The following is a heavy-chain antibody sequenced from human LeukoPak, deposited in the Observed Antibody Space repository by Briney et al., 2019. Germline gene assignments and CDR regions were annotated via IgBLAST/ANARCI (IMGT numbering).Heavy chain of an antibody. CDR3: ARNETTGLQRTPYYHSYVDV. Sequence: SETLSLTCTVSGGSITNNAYYWAWIRQPPGKELEWIGSIHYSGSTHYNPSLKSRLTISVDTSKNQFSLKLSSVTAADTAVYYCARNETTGLQRTPYYHSYVDVWGKGTTVTVSS. V-gene: IGHV4-39*01. D-gene: IGHD4-11*01. CDR2: IHYSGST. J-gene: IGHJ6*03. CDR1: GGSITNNAYY.